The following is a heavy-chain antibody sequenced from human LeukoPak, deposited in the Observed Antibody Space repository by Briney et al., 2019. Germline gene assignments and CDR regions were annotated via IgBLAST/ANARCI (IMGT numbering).Heavy chain of an antibody. V-gene: IGHV4-31*03. CDR2: IYYSGST. J-gene: IGHJ6*02. Sequence: SQTLSLTCTASGGSISSGGYYWSWIRQHPGKGLEWIGYIYYSGSTYYNPSLKSRVTISVDTSKNQFSLKLSSVTAADTAVYYCARDRGYSYGLYYYYYYGMDVWGQGTTVTVSS. CDR1: GGSISSGGYY. D-gene: IGHD5-18*01. CDR3: ARDRGYSYGLYYYYYYGMDV.